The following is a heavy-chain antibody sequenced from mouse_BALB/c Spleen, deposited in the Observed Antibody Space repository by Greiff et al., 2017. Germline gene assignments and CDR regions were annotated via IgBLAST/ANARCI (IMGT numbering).Heavy chain of an antibody. CDR3: ARDLGREGAYYFDY. CDR1: GFSLTGYG. Sequence: QVQLKESGPGLVAPSQSLSITCTVSGFSLTGYGVNWVRQPPGKGLEWLGMIWGDGSTDYNSALKSRLSISKDNSKSQVFLKMNSLQTDDTARYSCARDLGREGAYYFDYWGQGTTLTVSS. D-gene: IGHD4-1*01. J-gene: IGHJ2*01. V-gene: IGHV2-6-7*01. CDR2: IWGDGST.